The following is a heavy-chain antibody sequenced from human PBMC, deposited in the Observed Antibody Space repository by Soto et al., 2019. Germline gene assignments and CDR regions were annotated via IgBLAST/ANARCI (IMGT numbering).Heavy chain of an antibody. CDR1: GVTVTNNY. Sequence: GGSLRLSCAASGVTVTNNYMSWVRQAPGKGLEWVSVIYSGGTTYYADSVKGRFTISRDESKNTLYLQMNSLRAEDTALYYCATYYCSSYNCHLDYWGQGTLVTVSS. D-gene: IGHD2-2*01. V-gene: IGHV3-66*01. J-gene: IGHJ4*02. CDR2: IYSGGTT. CDR3: ATYYCSSYNCHLDY.